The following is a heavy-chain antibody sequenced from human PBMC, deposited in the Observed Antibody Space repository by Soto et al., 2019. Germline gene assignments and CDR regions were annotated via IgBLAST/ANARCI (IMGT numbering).Heavy chain of an antibody. CDR3: ARELHLEAAGPYYYYYYGMEV. CDR1: GFTFSNAW. J-gene: IGHJ6*02. V-gene: IGHV3-30-3*01. CDR2: ISYDGSNK. Sequence: GGSLRLSCAACGFTFSNAWMNWVRQAPGKGLEWVAVISYDGSNKYYADSVKGRFTISRDNSKNTLYLQMNSLRAEDTAVYYCARELHLEAAGPYYYYYYGMEVWGQGTTVTVSS. D-gene: IGHD6-13*01.